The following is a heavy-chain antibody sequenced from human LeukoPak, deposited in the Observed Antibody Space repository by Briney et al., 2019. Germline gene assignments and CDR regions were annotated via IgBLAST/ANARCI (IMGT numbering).Heavy chain of an antibody. V-gene: IGHV1-69*05. Sequence: GASVKVSCKASGCTFSSYAISWVRQAPGQGLEWMGRIIPIFGTANYAQKFQGRVTITTDESTSTAYMELSSLRSEDTAVYYCAREPWSSSSQYYFDYWGQGTLVTVPS. J-gene: IGHJ4*02. CDR3: AREPWSSSSQYYFDY. D-gene: IGHD6-6*01. CDR1: GCTFSSYA. CDR2: IIPIFGTA.